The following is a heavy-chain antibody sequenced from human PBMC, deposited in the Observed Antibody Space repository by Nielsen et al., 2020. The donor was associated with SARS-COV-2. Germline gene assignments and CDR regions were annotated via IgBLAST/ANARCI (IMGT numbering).Heavy chain of an antibody. CDR3: AKDVWSGAHQIGPDY. CDR2: VSRGGSDT. V-gene: IGHV3-30*18. CDR1: GFTFANYG. J-gene: IGHJ4*02. Sequence: GESLKISCAASGFTFANYGIHWVRQVAGRGLEWVAIVSRGGSDTFYVDSVKGRFTISRDNSKNTVYLQMNSLRAEDTAVYHCAKDVWSGAHQIGPDYWGQGTLVTVSS. D-gene: IGHD3-3*01.